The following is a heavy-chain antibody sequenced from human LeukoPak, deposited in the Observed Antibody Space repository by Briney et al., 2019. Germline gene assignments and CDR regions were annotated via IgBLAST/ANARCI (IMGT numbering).Heavy chain of an antibody. CDR1: GYTFTSYY. D-gene: IGHD3-22*01. CDR2: INPSGGST. J-gene: IGHJ4*02. V-gene: IGHV1-46*01. CDR3: ARRGVYYYDSSGRANYYFDY. Sequence: ASVKVSCKASGYTFTSYYMHWVRQAPGQGLEWMGIINPSGGSTSYAQKFQGRVTMTTDTSTSTAYMELRSLRPDDTAMYYCARRGVYYYDSSGRANYYFDYWGQGTLVTVSS.